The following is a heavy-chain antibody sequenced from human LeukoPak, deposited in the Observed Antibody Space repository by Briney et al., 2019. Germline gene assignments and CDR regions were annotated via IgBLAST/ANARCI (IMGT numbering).Heavy chain of an antibody. CDR1: GGSISSSSYY. J-gene: IGHJ5*02. D-gene: IGHD5-12*01. V-gene: IGHV4-39*01. Sequence: SETLSLTCSVSGGSISSSSYYWGWIRRPPGKGLEWIASIYYSGTTHYNPSLKSRVTMSVDTSKNQFSLELTAVTAADTAVYYCARQFHGSGYVDDLWGQGILVTVSS. CDR2: IYYSGTT. CDR3: ARQFHGSGYVDDL.